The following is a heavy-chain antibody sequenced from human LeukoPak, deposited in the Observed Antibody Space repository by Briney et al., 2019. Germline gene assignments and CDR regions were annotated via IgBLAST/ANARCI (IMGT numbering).Heavy chain of an antibody. Sequence: GGSLRLSCAASGFTFSTYRMSWVRQAPGKGLEWVSSITSSSSYIYYADSLKGRFIISRDNAKNSLYLQMNSLRVEDTAVYYCARAGGSYYYYFDNWGQGTLVTVSS. CDR1: GFTFSTYR. J-gene: IGHJ4*02. V-gene: IGHV3-21*01. CDR2: ITSSSSYI. CDR3: ARAGGSYYYYFDN. D-gene: IGHD1-26*01.